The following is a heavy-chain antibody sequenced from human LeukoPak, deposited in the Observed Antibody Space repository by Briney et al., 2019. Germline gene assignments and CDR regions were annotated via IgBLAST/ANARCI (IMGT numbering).Heavy chain of an antibody. D-gene: IGHD1-26*01. CDR3: GKNRYSGSLSPFDI. V-gene: IGHV3-23*01. CDR1: KFAFSSYA. Sequence: GGSLRLSCAASKFAFSSYAMSWVRQAPGKGLEWVSAISGGGGNTYYADSVKGRFTISRDNSKNALYLQMNSLRAEDTAVYYCGKNRYSGSLSPFDIWGQGTMVTVSS. CDR2: ISGGGGNT. J-gene: IGHJ3*02.